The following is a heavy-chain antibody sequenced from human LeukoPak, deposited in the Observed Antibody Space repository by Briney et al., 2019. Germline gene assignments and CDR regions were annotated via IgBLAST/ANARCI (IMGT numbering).Heavy chain of an antibody. CDR2: TNHSGST. CDR1: GGSFSGYY. CDR3: ARGKWGYSYGSGAFDI. V-gene: IGHV4-34*01. J-gene: IGHJ3*02. D-gene: IGHD5-18*01. Sequence: SETLSLTCAVYGGSFSGYYWSWIRQPPGKGLEWIGETNHSGSTNYNPSLKSRVTISVDTSKNQFSLKLSSVTAADTAVYYCARGKWGYSYGSGAFDIWGQGTMVTVSS.